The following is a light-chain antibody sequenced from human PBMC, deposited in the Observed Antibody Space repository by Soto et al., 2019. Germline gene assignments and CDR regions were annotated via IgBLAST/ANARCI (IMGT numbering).Light chain of an antibody. V-gene: IGLV2-14*01. CDR2: DVS. CDR1: SSDVGGYNY. Sequence: QSALTQPASVSGSPGQSITISCTGTSSDVGGYNYVSWYQQHPGKAPQLMIYDVSNRPSGVSNRFSGSKSGNTASLTISGLQAEDEADYYCSSYTSSSPAIVFGTGTKVTVL. CDR3: SSYTSSSPAIV. J-gene: IGLJ1*01.